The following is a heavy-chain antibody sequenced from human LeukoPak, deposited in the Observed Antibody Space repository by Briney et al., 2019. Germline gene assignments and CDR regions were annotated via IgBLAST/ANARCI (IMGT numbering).Heavy chain of an antibody. V-gene: IGHV1-69*04. CDR1: GGTFSSYA. CDR3: AITIFGVAAGYYYYGMDV. Sequence: GASVKVSCKASGGTFSSYAISWVRLAPGQGLEWMGRSIPILGIANYAQKFQGRVTITADKSTSTAYMELSSLRSEDTAVYYCAITIFGVAAGYYYYGMDVWGQGTTVTVSS. CDR2: SIPILGIA. D-gene: IGHD3-3*01. J-gene: IGHJ6*02.